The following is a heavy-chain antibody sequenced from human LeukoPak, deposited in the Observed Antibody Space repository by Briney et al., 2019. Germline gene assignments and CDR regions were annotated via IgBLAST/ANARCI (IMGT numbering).Heavy chain of an antibody. J-gene: IGHJ5*02. D-gene: IGHD3-10*01. CDR3: ARHQTVLLWFGAIKGRWFDP. CDR2: IYYSGNT. CDR1: GGSISSSSYY. V-gene: IGHV4-39*01. Sequence: SETLSLTCTVSGGSISSSSYYWGWIRQPPGKGLEWIGSIYYSGNTYYNPSLKSRVTISVDTSKNQFSLKLSSVTAADTAVYYCARHQTVLLWFGAIKGRWFDPWGQGTLVTVSS.